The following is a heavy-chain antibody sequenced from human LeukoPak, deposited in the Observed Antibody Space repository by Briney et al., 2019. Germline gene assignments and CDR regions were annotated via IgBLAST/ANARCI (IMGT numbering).Heavy chain of an antibody. Sequence: GASVKVSCKASGYTFTSYYIHWERQAPGQGLEWMGIINLSGGNTIYAQKFQGRVTMTRDTSTSTVYMELSSLRSEDTAVYYCAREDIVVVVAFDYWGQGTLVTVSS. CDR2: INLSGGNT. J-gene: IGHJ4*02. CDR3: AREDIVVVVAFDY. D-gene: IGHD2-15*01. V-gene: IGHV1-46*01. CDR1: GYTFTSYY.